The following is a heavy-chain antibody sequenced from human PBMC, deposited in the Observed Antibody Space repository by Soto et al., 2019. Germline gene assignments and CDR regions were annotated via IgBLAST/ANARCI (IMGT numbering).Heavy chain of an antibody. CDR3: ARLPGITTLRRDY. CDR1: GGSISSPSYY. D-gene: IGHD1-1*01. V-gene: IGHV4-39*01. Sequence: QLQLQESGPGLVKPSENLSLTCSVSGGSISSPSYYWGWIRQPPGKGLEWIGSIYYSGKTYYNPPLTSRVTLFVDTSRNQFSLKVNSVTAADPAVYFCARLPGITTLRRDYWGQGTLVTVSS. J-gene: IGHJ4*02. CDR2: IYYSGKT.